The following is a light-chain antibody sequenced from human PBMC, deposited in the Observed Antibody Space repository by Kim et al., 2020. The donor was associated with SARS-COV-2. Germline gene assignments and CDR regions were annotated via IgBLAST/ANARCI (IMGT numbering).Light chain of an antibody. CDR1: GGPIASNY. CDR3: QSYDNTNVI. CDR2: DGD. V-gene: IGLV6-57*03. Sequence: AVTISGPRSGGPIASNYVKGYQQRPNSVPATVIYDGDQRPSGVPDRFSGSIDSSSNSASLTISGLSADDEADYYCQSYDNTNVIFGGGTQLTVL. J-gene: IGLJ2*01.